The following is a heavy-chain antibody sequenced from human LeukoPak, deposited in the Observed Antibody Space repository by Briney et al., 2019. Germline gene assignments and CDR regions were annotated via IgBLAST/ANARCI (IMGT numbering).Heavy chain of an antibody. Sequence: GGSLRLSCAASGFTVSSNYMSWVRQAPGKGLEWVSVIYSGGSTYYADSVKSRFTISRDNSKNTLYLQMNSLRAEDTAVYYCARERGGGYYDSSGISWYFDYWGQGTLVTVSS. CDR2: IYSGGST. J-gene: IGHJ4*02. CDR3: ARERGGGYYDSSGISWYFDY. D-gene: IGHD3-22*01. V-gene: IGHV3-66*01. CDR1: GFTVSSNY.